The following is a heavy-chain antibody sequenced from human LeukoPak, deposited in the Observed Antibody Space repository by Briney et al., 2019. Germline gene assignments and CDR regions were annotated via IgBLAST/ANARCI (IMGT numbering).Heavy chain of an antibody. J-gene: IGHJ4*02. Sequence: SETLSLTCTVSGGSISNNEYYWSWIRQPPGKGLEWIGYIYYSGSTYFNPSLKSRLTISVDTSENQFSLKLTSVTAADTAVYYCARDSVVTPGYFDYWGQGTLVTVSS. CDR3: ARDSVVTPGYFDY. CDR2: IYYSGST. V-gene: IGHV4-30-4*01. CDR1: GGSISNNEYY. D-gene: IGHD4-23*01.